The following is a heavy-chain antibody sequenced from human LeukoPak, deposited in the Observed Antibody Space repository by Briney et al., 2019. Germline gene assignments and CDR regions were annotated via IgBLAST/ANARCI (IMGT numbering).Heavy chain of an antibody. Sequence: ASVKVSCKASGGTFSSYAISWVRQAPGQGLEWMGRIIPIFGIANYAQKFQGRVTITADKSTSTAYMELSSLRSEDTAVYYCARRDRTANAFDIWGQGTMVTVSS. D-gene: IGHD5-24*01. V-gene: IGHV1-69*04. CDR2: IIPIFGIA. CDR1: GGTFSSYA. J-gene: IGHJ3*02. CDR3: ARRDRTANAFDI.